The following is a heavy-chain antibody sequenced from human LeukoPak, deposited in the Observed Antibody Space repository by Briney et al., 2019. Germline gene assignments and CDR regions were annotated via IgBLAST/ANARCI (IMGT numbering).Heavy chain of an antibody. CDR3: ARDHGVTGTTYDY. V-gene: IGHV3-21*01. CDR1: GFTFSSYS. D-gene: IGHD1-7*01. CDR2: ISSSSSYI. J-gene: IGHJ4*02. Sequence: PGGSLRLPCAASGFTFSSYSMNWVRQAPGKGLEWASSISSSSSYIYYADSVKGRFTISRDNAKNSLYLQMNSLRAEDTAVYYCARDHGVTGTTYDYWGQGTLVTVSS.